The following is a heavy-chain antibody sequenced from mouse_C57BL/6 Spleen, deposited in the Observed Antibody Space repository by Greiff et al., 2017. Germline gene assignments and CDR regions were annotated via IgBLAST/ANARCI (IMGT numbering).Heavy chain of an antibody. CDR1: GFTFSSYA. Sequence: EVQLVESGEGLVKPGGSLKLSCAASGFTFSSYAMSWVRQTPEKRLEWVAYISSGGDYIYYADTVKGRFTISRDNARNTLYLQMSSLKSEDRAMYYCTRDSGTGYYFDYWGQGTTLTVSS. D-gene: IGHD3-3*01. J-gene: IGHJ2*01. CDR2: ISSGGDYI. V-gene: IGHV5-9-1*02. CDR3: TRDSGTGYYFDY.